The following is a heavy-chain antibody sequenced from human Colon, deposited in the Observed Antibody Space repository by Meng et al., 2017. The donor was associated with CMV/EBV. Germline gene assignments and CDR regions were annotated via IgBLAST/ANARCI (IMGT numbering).Heavy chain of an antibody. Sequence: QSGAEVEKPAATVTLYCTVSGYTFTNNGSSWVRQAPGQGLEWMGWISAYTGDTYYAQKFQGRVTMTTDTSTSTAYMELRSLRSDDTAVYYCVRESQSGSYIYLQHWGQGTLVTVSS. CDR1: GYTFTNNG. CDR2: ISAYTGDT. V-gene: IGHV1-18*01. D-gene: IGHD1-26*01. CDR3: VRESQSGSYIYLQH. J-gene: IGHJ1*01.